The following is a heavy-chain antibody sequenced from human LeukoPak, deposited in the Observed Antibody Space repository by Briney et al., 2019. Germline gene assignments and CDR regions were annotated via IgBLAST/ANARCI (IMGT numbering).Heavy chain of an antibody. CDR3: AKDGAPQQLVIY. CDR2: TWGDGGTT. J-gene: IGHJ4*02. CDR1: GVTFSSYA. Sequence: GASLRLSCAASGVTFSSYAITWVRQAPGQGLEWVSVTWGDGGTTYDADAVKGRFSIYGHDSRNTVYLQMNSLRDEHTAMYYCAKDGAPQQLVIYWGRGTRVSVSS. V-gene: IGHV3-23*01. D-gene: IGHD6-13*01.